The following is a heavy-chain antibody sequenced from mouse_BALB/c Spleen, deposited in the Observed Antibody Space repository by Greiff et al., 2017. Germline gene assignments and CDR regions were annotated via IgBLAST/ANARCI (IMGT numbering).Heavy chain of an antibody. Sequence: DVMLVESGGGLVQPGGSRKLSCAASGFPFSSFGIHWVRQAPEKGLEWVAYISSGSSTIYDADTVKGRFTIARDNPKNTLFLQMTSLRSEDTAMYYCARFYYPYAMDYWGQGTSVTVSS. V-gene: IGHV5-17*02. J-gene: IGHJ4*01. D-gene: IGHD2-1*01. CDR2: ISSGSSTI. CDR1: GFPFSSFG. CDR3: ARFYYPYAMDY.